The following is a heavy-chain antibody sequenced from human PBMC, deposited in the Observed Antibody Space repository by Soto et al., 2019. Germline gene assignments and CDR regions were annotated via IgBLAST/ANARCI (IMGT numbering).Heavy chain of an antibody. CDR2: ITASGGRT. V-gene: IGHV3-23*01. D-gene: IGHD4-17*01. J-gene: IGHJ5*01. CDR1: GFTFGSYA. CDR3: AKDTRYGDYVRWFDS. Sequence: EVHLLESGGGLVQPAGSLRLSCTASGFTFGSYAMTWVRQAPGRGLEGVSGITASGGRTYYADSVKGRFTISRDNSKSTLYLQMNSLRAEDTALYYFAKDTRYGDYVRWFDSWGQGTLVTVSS.